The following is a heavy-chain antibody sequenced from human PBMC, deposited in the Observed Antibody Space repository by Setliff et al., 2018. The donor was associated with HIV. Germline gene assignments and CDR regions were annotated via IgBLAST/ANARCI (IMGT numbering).Heavy chain of an antibody. D-gene: IGHD3-3*01. V-gene: IGHV4-39*01. J-gene: IGHJ4*01. CDR1: GDFISSDYY. CDR2: IYYSGST. CDR3: ARLGYYNFWSGYWTDY. Sequence: SETLSLTCTVSGDFISSDYYWGWIRQPPGKGLEWIGSIYYSGSTKYNPSLKSRVTISLDMSKNQFSLKLNSVTAADTATYYCARLGYYNFWSGYWTDYWGHGTLVTVSS.